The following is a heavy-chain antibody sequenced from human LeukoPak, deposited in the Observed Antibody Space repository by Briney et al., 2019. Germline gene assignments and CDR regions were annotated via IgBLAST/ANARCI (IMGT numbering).Heavy chain of an antibody. CDR1: RYIFTSYW. J-gene: IGHJ4*02. V-gene: IGHV5-51*01. CDR3: ARWGIAVVGFSPGFDS. D-gene: IGHD6-19*01. CDR2: IYPGDSDT. Sequence: PGASLQISCQDSRYIFTSYWIAWVRQLPGKGLEWMGIIYPGDSDTRYSPSFQGQVTISADKSISTVYLQWSSLKASDTAMYYCARWGIAVVGFSPGFDSWGQGTLVSVSS.